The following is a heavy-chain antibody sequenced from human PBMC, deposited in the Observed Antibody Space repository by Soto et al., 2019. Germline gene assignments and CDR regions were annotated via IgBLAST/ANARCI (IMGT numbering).Heavy chain of an antibody. CDR2: ISAYNGNT. J-gene: IGHJ4*01. Sequence: ASVKVSCKASGYTFTSYGISWVRQAPGQGLEWMGWISAYNGNTNYAQKLQGRVTMTTDTSTSTAYMELRSLRSDDTAVYYCARGSHYCTNGVCYIPSFDYWGHGTLV. CDR3: ARGSHYCTNGVCYIPSFDY. V-gene: IGHV1-18*04. D-gene: IGHD2-8*01. CDR1: GYTFTSYG.